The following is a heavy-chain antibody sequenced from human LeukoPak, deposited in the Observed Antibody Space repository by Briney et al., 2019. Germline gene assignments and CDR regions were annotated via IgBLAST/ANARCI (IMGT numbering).Heavy chain of an antibody. V-gene: IGHV3-11*01. CDR3: ARALGDFLELYFEY. CDR1: GFTFSDYY. Sequence: PGGSLRLSCAASGFTFSDYYMSWIRQAPGKGLEWVSYISSSGSTIYYADSVKGRFTISRYNAKNSLYLQMNSLRAEDTAVSYCARALGDFLELYFEYWGQGTLVNVSS. D-gene: IGHD3-3*01. CDR2: ISSSGSTI. J-gene: IGHJ4*02.